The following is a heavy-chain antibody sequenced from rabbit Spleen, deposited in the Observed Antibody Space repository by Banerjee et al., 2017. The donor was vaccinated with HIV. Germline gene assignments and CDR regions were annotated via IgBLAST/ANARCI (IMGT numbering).Heavy chain of an antibody. CDR3: ARDTGSSFSSYGMDL. CDR1: GFSYSDRDV. CDR2: IAGSSSGFT. J-gene: IGHJ6*01. V-gene: IGHV1S45*01. Sequence: QEQLEESGGGLVQPEGSLTLTCKASGFSYSDRDVMCWVRQAPGKGLEWISCIAGSSSGFTYSASWAKGRFTISKTSSTTVTLQMTSLTAADTATYFCARDTGSSFSSYGMDLWGPGTLVTVS. D-gene: IGHD8-1*01.